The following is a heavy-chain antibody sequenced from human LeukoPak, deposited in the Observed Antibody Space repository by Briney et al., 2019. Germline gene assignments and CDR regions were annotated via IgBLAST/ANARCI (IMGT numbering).Heavy chain of an antibody. J-gene: IGHJ4*02. CDR2: IFGSGDST. V-gene: IGHV3-23*01. D-gene: IGHD2-21*02. Sequence: GGSLRLSCAASGFTFSSYAMSWVRQAPGEGLEWVSAIFGSGDSTYYADSVKGRFTISRDNSKNTLYLQMNSLRAEDTAVYYCAKVVSYCGGDCSEHHDYWGQGALVTVSS. CDR1: GFTFSSYA. CDR3: AKVVSYCGGDCSEHHDY.